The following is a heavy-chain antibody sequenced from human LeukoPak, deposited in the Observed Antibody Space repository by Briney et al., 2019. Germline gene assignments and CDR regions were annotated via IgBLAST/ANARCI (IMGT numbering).Heavy chain of an antibody. CDR1: GFSFSRAW. D-gene: IGHD2-21*02. J-gene: IGHJ4*02. CDR3: TTVTLRPVGL. Sequence: GGSLKLSCAASGFSFSRAWMSWVRQAPGKGLEWVGRIKSKSDGGTTDHAAPVKGRFTISRDDSKNTLFLQVNSLKIEDTAVYYCTTVTLRPVGLWGQGTLVTVSS. CDR2: IKSKSDGGTT. V-gene: IGHV3-15*05.